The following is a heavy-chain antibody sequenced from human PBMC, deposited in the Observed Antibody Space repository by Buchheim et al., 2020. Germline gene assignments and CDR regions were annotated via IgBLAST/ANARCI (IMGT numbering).Heavy chain of an antibody. D-gene: IGHD1-26*01. Sequence: EVQLVESGGGLVQPGGSLRLSCVASGFTLSGHWMHWVRQAPGKGLAWVSGISSDGSSTTFADYVRGRFTISRDNPKKTLFLQMNSLRGEDTAVYYCVRGYDYWGQGIL. CDR3: VRGYDY. CDR1: GFTLSGHW. J-gene: IGHJ4*02. CDR2: ISSDGSST. V-gene: IGHV3-74*03.